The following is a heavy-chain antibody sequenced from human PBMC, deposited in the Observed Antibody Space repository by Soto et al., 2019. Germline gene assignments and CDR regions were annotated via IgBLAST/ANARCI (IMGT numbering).Heavy chain of an antibody. Sequence: SVRVSWSASGYTFTRYGISWVRQDAVQGLEWMGWISAYNGNTNYSQKLLGRATMTTDTSTSPALMELRGVGSDDKDVYYWAKSFGVVIGWFDPWGQGTLVTVSS. CDR1: GYTFTRYG. V-gene: IGHV1-18*04. CDR2: ISAYNGNT. CDR3: AKSFGVVIGWFDP. J-gene: IGHJ5*02. D-gene: IGHD3-3*01.